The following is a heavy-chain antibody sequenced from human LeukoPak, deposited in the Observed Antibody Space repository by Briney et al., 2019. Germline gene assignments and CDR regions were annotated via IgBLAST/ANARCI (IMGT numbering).Heavy chain of an antibody. J-gene: IGHJ6*02. V-gene: IGHV4-39*01. CDR3: ARQGTFTYGMDV. D-gene: IGHD3-3*02. CDR2: IYYSGST. CDR1: GVSISSSSYY. Sequence: SETLSLTCTVSGVSISSSSYYWGWIRQPPGKGLEWIGSIYYSGSTYYNPSLKSRVTLSVDTSKNQFSLRLNSVTAADTAVYYCARQGTFTYGMDVWGQGTTVTVS.